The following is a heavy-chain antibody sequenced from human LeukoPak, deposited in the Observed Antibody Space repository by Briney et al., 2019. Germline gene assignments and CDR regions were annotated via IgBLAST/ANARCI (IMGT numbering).Heavy chain of an antibody. CDR1: GDTLTEIS. D-gene: IGHD6-6*01. Sequence: ASVKVSCRVSGDTLTEISIHWVRQTPGKGLDWMGGLHPEDREVIYAQKSQGRVTMTEDSSTDTAYMDLRSLRSEDTAVYYCATAEQLVWGQGTLVTVSS. CDR2: LHPEDREV. J-gene: IGHJ4*02. CDR3: ATAEQLV. V-gene: IGHV1-24*01.